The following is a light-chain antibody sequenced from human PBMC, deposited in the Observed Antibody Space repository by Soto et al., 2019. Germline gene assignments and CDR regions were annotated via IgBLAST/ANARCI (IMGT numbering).Light chain of an antibody. CDR2: GAS. V-gene: IGKV3-20*01. CDR1: QSVSSTS. Sequence: EIVLTQSPGTLSLSPGERATLSCRASQSVSSTSLAWYQQKPGLAPRLLIYGASSRATGIPDRFSGSGSGTDFTLTITRPEPEDFAVYYCQQYGSSPWTFGQGTKVDIK. CDR3: QQYGSSPWT. J-gene: IGKJ1*01.